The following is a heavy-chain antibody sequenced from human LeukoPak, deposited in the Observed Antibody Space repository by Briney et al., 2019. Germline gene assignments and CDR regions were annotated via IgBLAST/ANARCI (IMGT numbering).Heavy chain of an antibody. J-gene: IGHJ5*02. D-gene: IGHD2-2*01. V-gene: IGHV1-8*03. CDR3: ARSYCSSTSCYPRAYWFDP. Sequence: ASVTVSCKASGYTFTSYDINWVRQATGQGLEWMGWMNPNSGNTGYAQKFQGRVTITRNTSISTAYMELSSLRSEDTAVYYCARSYCSSTSCYPRAYWFDPWGQGTLVTVSS. CDR2: MNPNSGNT. CDR1: GYTFTSYD.